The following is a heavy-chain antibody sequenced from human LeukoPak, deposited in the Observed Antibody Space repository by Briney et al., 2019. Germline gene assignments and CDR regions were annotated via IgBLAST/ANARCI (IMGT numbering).Heavy chain of an antibody. CDR2: IGGSGATI. J-gene: IGHJ4*02. V-gene: IGHV3-23*01. Sequence: PGGSLGLSCAASGFTFSSYAMTWVRQAPGKGLEWVSAIGGSGATIYYADSVKGRFTTSRDNSKNTLYLQMNSLTAEDTAVYYCAIGTANLDFWGQGTLVTVSS. CDR1: GFTFSSYA. CDR3: AIGTANLDF.